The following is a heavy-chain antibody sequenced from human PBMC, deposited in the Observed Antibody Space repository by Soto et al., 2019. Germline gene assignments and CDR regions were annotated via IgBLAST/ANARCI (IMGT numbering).Heavy chain of an antibody. J-gene: IGHJ3*02. CDR2: IVVGSGNT. Sequence: GASVKVSCKASGGTFSSSAMQWVRQARGQRLEWIGWIVVGSGNTNYAQKFQERVTITRDMSTSTAYMELSSLRSEDTAVYYCAADGNDYGDYAAFDIWGQGTMVTVSS. CDR1: GGTFSSSA. CDR3: AADGNDYGDYAAFDI. D-gene: IGHD4-17*01. V-gene: IGHV1-58*02.